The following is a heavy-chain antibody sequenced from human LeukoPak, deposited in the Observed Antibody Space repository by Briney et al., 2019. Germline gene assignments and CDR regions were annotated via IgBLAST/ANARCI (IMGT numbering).Heavy chain of an antibody. V-gene: IGHV3-33*01. CDR3: ARELPPVVTYYFDY. J-gene: IGHJ4*02. CDR1: GFTFSSFG. Sequence: GGSLRLSCAASGFTFSSFGMHWVRQAPGKGLEWVAVIWYDGSNKYYADSVKGRFTISRDNSENTLYLQMISLRAEDTAVYYCARELPPVVTYYFDYWGQGTLVTVSS. CDR2: IWYDGSNK. D-gene: IGHD2-15*01.